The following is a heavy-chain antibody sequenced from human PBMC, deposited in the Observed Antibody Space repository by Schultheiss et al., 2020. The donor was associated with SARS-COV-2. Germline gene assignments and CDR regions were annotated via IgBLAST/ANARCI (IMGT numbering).Heavy chain of an antibody. CDR2: IYWNDDK. CDR3: AHSGYDSSGVFDY. CDR1: GASISDYHWS. J-gene: IGHJ4*02. D-gene: IGHD3-22*01. V-gene: IGHV2-5*01. Sequence: TLSLTCTVSGASISDYHWSWIRQPPGKALEWLALIYWNDDKRYSPSLKSRLTITKDTSKNQVVLTMTNMDPVDTATYYCAHSGYDSSGVFDYWGQGTLVTVSS.